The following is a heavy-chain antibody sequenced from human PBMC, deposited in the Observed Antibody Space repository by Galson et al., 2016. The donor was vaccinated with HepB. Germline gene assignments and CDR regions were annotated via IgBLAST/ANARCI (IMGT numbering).Heavy chain of an antibody. CDR3: ARDSPVNSFFDY. D-gene: IGHD4-11*01. V-gene: IGHV6-1*01. J-gene: IGHJ4*02. CDR1: GDSVSSYTGV. Sequence: CAISGDSVSSYTGVWNWIRQSPSRGLEWLGRTYYRSQWYYHYAESVKGRITIYPDTSKNHFSLRLTSVAPEDTAVYYCARDSPVNSFFDYWSQGTLVTVSS. CDR2: TYYRSQWYY.